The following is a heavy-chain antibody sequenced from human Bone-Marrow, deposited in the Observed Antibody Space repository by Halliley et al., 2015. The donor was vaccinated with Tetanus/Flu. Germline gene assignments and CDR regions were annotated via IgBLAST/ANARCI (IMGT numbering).Heavy chain of an antibody. V-gene: IGHV5-51*01. J-gene: IGHJ4*01. Sequence: MGIISPDDSDARYSPSFQGQVTLSVDKSIPTAYLQWGALKASDTATYYCARLRGYSYGYHFDTWGHGTLVTVSS. CDR3: ARLRGYSYGYHFDT. CDR2: ISPDDSDA. D-gene: IGHD5-18*01.